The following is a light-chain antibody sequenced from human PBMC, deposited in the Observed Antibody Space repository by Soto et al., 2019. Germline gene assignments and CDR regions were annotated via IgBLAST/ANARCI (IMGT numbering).Light chain of an antibody. V-gene: IGKV1-5*01. Sequence: DITMSQSPSTLSASVGDRVTITCRASQSISSCLAWYQQKPGKAPKVLIYDASSLESGVSSRFSGSGSGTEFTLTISRLQPDDVATYYCLQYSSHSWTFGQGTKVDIK. CDR2: DAS. CDR1: QSISSC. J-gene: IGKJ1*01. CDR3: LQYSSHSWT.